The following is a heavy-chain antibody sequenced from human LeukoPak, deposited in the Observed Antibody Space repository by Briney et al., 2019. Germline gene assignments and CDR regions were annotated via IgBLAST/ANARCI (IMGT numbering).Heavy chain of an antibody. Sequence: PGGSLRLSCAASGFTFSSYAMSWVRQAPGKGLEWVSGISGSGGSTDYADSVKGRFIISRDNSKNTLYLQMNSLRAEDTAVYYCAKDLWGFVEVAAIFEYWGQGTLVTVSS. J-gene: IGHJ4*02. V-gene: IGHV3-23*01. CDR3: AKDLWGFVEVAAIFEY. D-gene: IGHD2-15*01. CDR1: GFTFSSYA. CDR2: ISGSGGST.